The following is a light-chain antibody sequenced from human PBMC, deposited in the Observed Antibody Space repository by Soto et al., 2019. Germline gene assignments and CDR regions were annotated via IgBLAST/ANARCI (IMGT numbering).Light chain of an antibody. CDR2: GAS. J-gene: IGKJ5*01. Sequence: EIVMTQSPATLSVSPGARATLSCRASQSVSSNLAWYQQKPGQAPRLLIYGASTRATGIPARFSGSGSGTDFTLTISRLEPEDFAVYYCQQYGSSQITFGQGTRLEIK. V-gene: IGKV3-15*01. CDR3: QQYGSSQIT. CDR1: QSVSSN.